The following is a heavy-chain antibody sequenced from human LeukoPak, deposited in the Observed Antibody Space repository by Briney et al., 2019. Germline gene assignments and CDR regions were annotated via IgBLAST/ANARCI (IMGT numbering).Heavy chain of an antibody. CDR1: GGSFSGYY. V-gene: IGHV4-34*01. CDR2: INHSGST. CDR3: ARGLSAAGTNYFDY. Sequence: SETLSLTCAVYGGSFSGYYWSWIRQPPGKGLERIGEINHSGSTNYNPSLKSRVTISVDTSKNQFSLKLSSVTAADTAVYYCARGLSAAGTNYFDYWGQGTLVTVSS. J-gene: IGHJ4*02. D-gene: IGHD6-13*01.